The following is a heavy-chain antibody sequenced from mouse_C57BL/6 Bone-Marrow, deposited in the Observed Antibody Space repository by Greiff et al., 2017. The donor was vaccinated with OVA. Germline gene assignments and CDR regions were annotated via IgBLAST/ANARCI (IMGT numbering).Heavy chain of an antibody. CDR3: ARHYY. CDR2: ISSGGSYT. J-gene: IGHJ3*01. V-gene: IGHV5-6*01. CDR1: GFTFSSYG. Sequence: VQLKESGGDLVKPGGSLKLSCAASGFTFSSYGMSWVRQTPDKRLEWVATISSGGSYTYYPDSVKGRFTITRDNAKNTLYLQMSSLKSEDTAMYYCARHYYGGQGTLVTVSA.